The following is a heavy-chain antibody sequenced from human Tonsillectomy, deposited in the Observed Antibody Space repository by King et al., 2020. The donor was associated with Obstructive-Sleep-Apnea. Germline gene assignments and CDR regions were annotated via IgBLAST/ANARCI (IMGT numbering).Heavy chain of an antibody. CDR1: GGTFSSYA. D-gene: IGHD3-9*01. CDR2: IIPILGIA. CDR3: ASIGYYDILTGYYNLYYYGMDV. V-gene: IGHV1-69*10. Sequence: QLVQSGAEVKKPGSSVKVYCKASGGTFSSYAISWVRQAPGQGLEWMGGIIPILGIANYAQKFQGRVTITADKSTSTAYMELSSLRSEDTAVCYCASIGYYDILTGYYNLYYYGMDVWGQGTTVTVSS. J-gene: IGHJ6*02.